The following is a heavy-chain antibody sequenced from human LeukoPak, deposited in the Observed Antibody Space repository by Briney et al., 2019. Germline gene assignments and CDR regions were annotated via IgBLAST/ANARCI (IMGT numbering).Heavy chain of an antibody. Sequence: GGSLRLSCAASGFNLRDYWMHWVRQAPGKGLVWVSRLGTDGTYTNYADSVRGRFTISRYNAKNTLYLQMDSLRAEDTAFYYCVRDPSNSGNWFDLWGQGTLVTVSS. D-gene: IGHD4-11*01. J-gene: IGHJ5*02. CDR2: LGTDGTYT. CDR3: VRDPSNSGNWFDL. CDR1: GFNLRDYW. V-gene: IGHV3-74*01.